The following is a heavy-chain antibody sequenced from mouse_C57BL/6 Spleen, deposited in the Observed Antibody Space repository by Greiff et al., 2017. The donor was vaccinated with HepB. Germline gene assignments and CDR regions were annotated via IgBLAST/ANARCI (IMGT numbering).Heavy chain of an antibody. V-gene: IGHV1-7*01. Sequence: QVQLKQSGAELAKPGASVKLSCKASGYTFTSYWMHWVKQRPGQGLEWIGYTNPSSGYTKYNQKFKDKATLTAAKSSSTAYMQLSSLTYEDSAVYDCARRDDGSSPWDFDVWGTGTTVTVSS. J-gene: IGHJ1*03. CDR1: GYTFTSYW. D-gene: IGHD1-1*01. CDR3: ARRDDGSSPWDFDV. CDR2: TNPSSGYT.